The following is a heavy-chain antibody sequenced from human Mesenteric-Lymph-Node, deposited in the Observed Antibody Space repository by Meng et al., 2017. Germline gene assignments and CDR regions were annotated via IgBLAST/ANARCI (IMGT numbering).Heavy chain of an antibody. CDR1: GFTFSSYE. CDR3: ARAFQTNQDYYDSSGYSLYAFDI. J-gene: IGHJ3*02. V-gene: IGHV3-48*03. CDR2: ISSSGSTI. Sequence: GESLKISCAASGFTFSSYEMNWVRQAPGKGLEWVSYISSSGSTIYYADSVKGRFTISRDNAKNSLYLQMNSLRAEDTAVYYCARAFQTNQDYYDSSGYSLYAFDIWGQGTMVTVSS. D-gene: IGHD3-22*01.